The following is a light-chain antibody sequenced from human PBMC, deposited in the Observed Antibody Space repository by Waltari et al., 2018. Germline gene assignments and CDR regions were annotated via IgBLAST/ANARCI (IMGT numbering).Light chain of an antibody. CDR1: QSISSY. CDR3: QQSSSTPQST. V-gene: IGKV1-39*01. J-gene: IGKJ5*01. CDR2: AAS. Sequence: DIQMTQSPSSLSASVGDRVTITCRASQSISSYLNCYQQKPGRAPKLLIYAASSLRSGVPSRFSGSGSGTDFTLTISSLQPEDFATYYCQQSSSTPQSTFGQGTRLEIK.